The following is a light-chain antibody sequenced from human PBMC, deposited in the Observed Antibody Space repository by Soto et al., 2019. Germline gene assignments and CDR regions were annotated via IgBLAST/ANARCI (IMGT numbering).Light chain of an antibody. Sequence: ELVMPQSPATLSVSPGERTTLSCMASQSVSSNLALYQQKPGQAPRLLIYGASTRATGIPARFSCSGSCTVFSLTMSGQQSEDFVVYYGQQYNTWHSASYTFGQGTKLEIK. CDR1: QSVSSN. J-gene: IGKJ2*01. CDR2: GAS. V-gene: IGKV3-15*01. CDR3: QQYNTWHSASYT.